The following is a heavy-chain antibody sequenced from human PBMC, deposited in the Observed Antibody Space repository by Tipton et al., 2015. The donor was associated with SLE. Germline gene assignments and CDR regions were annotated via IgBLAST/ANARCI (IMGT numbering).Heavy chain of an antibody. J-gene: IGHJ4*02. CDR2: IKGDEREK. V-gene: IGHV3-7*01. CDR3: ARDLPTTVVTPLDY. CDR1: GFTFSSYW. Sequence: SLRLSCAASGFTFSSYWMVWVRQAPGKGLEWVANIKGDEREKYYVDSVKGRFTISRDNAKNSLYLQMNSLRAEDTAVYYCARDLPTTVVTPLDYWGQGTLVTVSS. D-gene: IGHD4-23*01.